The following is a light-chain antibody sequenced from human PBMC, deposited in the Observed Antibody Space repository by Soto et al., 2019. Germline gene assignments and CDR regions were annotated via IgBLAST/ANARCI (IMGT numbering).Light chain of an antibody. J-gene: IGKJ4*01. Sequence: EIVMTQSPATLSVSQGARATLSCRASQSVSSNLAWYQQKPGQAPRLLIYGASSRATGIPARFSGSGSGTEFTLTISSLQSEDFAVYYCQQYNNWPPLTFGGGTKVEIK. CDR2: GAS. CDR1: QSVSSN. V-gene: IGKV3-15*01. CDR3: QQYNNWPPLT.